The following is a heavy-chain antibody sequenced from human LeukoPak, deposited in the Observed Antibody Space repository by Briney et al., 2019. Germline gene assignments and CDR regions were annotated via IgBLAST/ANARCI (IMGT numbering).Heavy chain of an antibody. Sequence: GASVKVSCKASGYTFTGYYMHWVRQAPGQGLEWMGWINPNSGGTNYAQKFQGRVTMTRDTSISTAYMELSRLRSDDTAVYYCATGISKQWLAPAPVSYYYYMDVWGKGTTVTVSS. D-gene: IGHD6-19*01. CDR1: GYTFTGYY. CDR2: INPNSGGT. J-gene: IGHJ6*03. V-gene: IGHV1-2*02. CDR3: ATGISKQWLAPAPVSYYYYMDV.